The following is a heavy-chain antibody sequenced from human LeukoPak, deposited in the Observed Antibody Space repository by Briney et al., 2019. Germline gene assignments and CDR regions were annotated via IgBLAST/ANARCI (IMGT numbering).Heavy chain of an antibody. J-gene: IGHJ5*02. V-gene: IGHV6-1*01. CDR3: ARRLAQYDCFDP. D-gene: IGHD3-9*01. Sequence: SQTLSLTCAISGDSVFGNSSWNWIRQSPSRGLEWLGRTYYRSTWYNDYAVSVRGRITVNPDTSKNQFSLHLNSVTPEDTAVYYCARRLAQYDCFDPWGQGILVTVSS. CDR2: TYYRSTWYN. CDR1: GDSVFGNSS.